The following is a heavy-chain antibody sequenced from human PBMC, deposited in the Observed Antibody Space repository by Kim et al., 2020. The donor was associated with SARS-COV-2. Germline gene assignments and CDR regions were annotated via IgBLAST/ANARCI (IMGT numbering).Heavy chain of an antibody. Sequence: GESLKISCKGSGYNFTSYWISWVRQMPGKGLEWMGRIEPSDSYTNYSPSFQGHVTISADKCIITAYLQWTSLKASDTAMYYCARHVSGIAAAVGGWRQGTLVTVSS. CDR2: IEPSDSYT. J-gene: IGHJ4*02. CDR3: ARHVSGIAAAVGG. CDR1: GYNFTSYW. D-gene: IGHD6-13*01. V-gene: IGHV5-10-1*01.